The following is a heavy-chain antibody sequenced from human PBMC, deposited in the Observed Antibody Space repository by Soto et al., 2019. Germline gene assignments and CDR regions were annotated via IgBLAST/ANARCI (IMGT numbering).Heavy chain of an antibody. CDR1: GYTFTSYD. V-gene: IGHV1-8*01. CDR2: MDPNSGNT. Sequence: ASVKVSCKASGYTFTSYDINWVRQATGQGLEWMGWMDPNSGNTGYAQKFQGRVTMTRNTSTSTAYMELRSLRSDDTAVYYCARGGYSSSWRWFDPWGQGTLVTVSS. D-gene: IGHD6-13*01. J-gene: IGHJ5*02. CDR3: ARGGYSSSWRWFDP.